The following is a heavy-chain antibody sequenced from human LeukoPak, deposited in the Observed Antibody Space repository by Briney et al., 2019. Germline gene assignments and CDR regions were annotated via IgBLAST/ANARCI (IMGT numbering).Heavy chain of an antibody. D-gene: IGHD3-9*01. Sequence: ASVKVSCKATGYTFTSYGIGWVRQAPGQGLEWVGRISPYNGNTNYAQRLQGRVTMTTDTSTSTAYMEVTSLKSGDTAVYYCARHSDDILTGNYAFDIWGQGTMVTVSS. J-gene: IGHJ3*02. V-gene: IGHV1-18*01. CDR1: GYTFTSYG. CDR2: ISPYNGNT. CDR3: ARHSDDILTGNYAFDI.